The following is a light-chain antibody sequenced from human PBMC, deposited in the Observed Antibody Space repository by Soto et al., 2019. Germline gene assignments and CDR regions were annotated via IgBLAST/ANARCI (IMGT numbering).Light chain of an antibody. V-gene: IGLV2-23*02. CDR1: SSDVGSYNL. Sequence: QSVLTQPASVSGSPGQSITISCTGTSSDVGSYNLVSWYQQHPGKAPKVMIYDVSKRPSGVSNRFSGSKSGNTASLTISGLQAEDEADYYCCSYAGSSTLVFGGGTQLTVL. CDR2: DVS. CDR3: CSYAGSSTLV. J-gene: IGLJ2*01.